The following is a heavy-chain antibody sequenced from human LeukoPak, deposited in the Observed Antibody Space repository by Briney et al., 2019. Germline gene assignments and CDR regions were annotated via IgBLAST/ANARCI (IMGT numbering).Heavy chain of an antibody. V-gene: IGHV3-43*02. CDR3: ARESETSGWYDY. Sequence: GGSLRLSCAAPGXIFDNYAIHWVRQAPGKGLEWVSLISGDGGSTFYADSVRGRFTISRDNTRKSLSLQMSSLRSEDTALYYCARESETSGWYDYWGQGTLVTVSS. D-gene: IGHD6-19*01. J-gene: IGHJ4*02. CDR2: ISGDGGST. CDR1: GXIFDNYA.